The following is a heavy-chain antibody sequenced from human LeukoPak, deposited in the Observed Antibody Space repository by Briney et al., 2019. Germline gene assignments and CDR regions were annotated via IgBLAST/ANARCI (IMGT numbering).Heavy chain of an antibody. D-gene: IGHD3-22*01. CDR1: GFTFSSYW. CDR3: ASFNGVVDY. V-gene: IGHV3-74*01. CDR2: INGDGRNI. Sequence: GGSLRLSCVASGFTFSSYWMHWVRQDARKGLVWVSRINGDGRNINYADSVRGRFTISRDNAKNSLYLQMNSLRAEDTAVYYCASFNGVVDYWGQGTLVTVSS. J-gene: IGHJ4*02.